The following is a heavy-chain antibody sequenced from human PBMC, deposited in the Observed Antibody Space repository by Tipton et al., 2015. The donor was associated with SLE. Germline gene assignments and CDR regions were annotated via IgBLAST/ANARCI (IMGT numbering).Heavy chain of an antibody. Sequence: TLSLTCTVSGGSISSYFWSWIRQPPGKGLEWIGYIYYSGSTNYSPSLKSRLTISVDTSKNQFSLNLRSVTAADTAVYYCARGGTGDGRNPFDPWGQGTLVTVSS. D-gene: IGHD4-23*01. CDR3: ARGGTGDGRNPFDP. CDR1: GGSISSYF. CDR2: IYYSGST. V-gene: IGHV4-59*12. J-gene: IGHJ5*02.